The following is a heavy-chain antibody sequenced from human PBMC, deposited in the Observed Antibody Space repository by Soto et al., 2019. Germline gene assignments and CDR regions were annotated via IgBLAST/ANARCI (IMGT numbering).Heavy chain of an antibody. CDR1: GGTFSSYA. V-gene: IGHV1-69*06. Sequence: ASVKVSCKASGGTFSSYAISWVRQAPGQGLEWMGGIIPIFGTANYAQKFQGRVTITADKSTSTAYMELSSLRSEDTAVYYCARGVLRYFDWFNYYGMDVWGQGTTVTVSS. D-gene: IGHD3-9*01. J-gene: IGHJ6*02. CDR2: IIPIFGTA. CDR3: ARGVLRYFDWFNYYGMDV.